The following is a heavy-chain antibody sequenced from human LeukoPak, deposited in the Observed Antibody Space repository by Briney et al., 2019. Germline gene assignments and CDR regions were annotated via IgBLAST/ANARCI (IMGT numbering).Heavy chain of an antibody. CDR2: IYYSGST. CDR3: VRLHSNTWYFDY. J-gene: IGHJ4*02. Sequence: SETLSLTCTVSGGSISSSSYYWGWIRQPPGKGLEWIGSIYYSGSTYYNPSFQSRVTISVDTSENHFSLKLSSVTAADTAMYHCVRLHSNTWYFDYWGQGTLVTVSS. CDR1: GGSISSSSYY. D-gene: IGHD6-13*01. V-gene: IGHV4-39*02.